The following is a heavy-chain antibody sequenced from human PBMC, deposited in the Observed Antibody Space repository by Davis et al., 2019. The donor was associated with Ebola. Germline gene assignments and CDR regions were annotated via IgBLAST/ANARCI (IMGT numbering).Heavy chain of an antibody. CDR2: IYPYDSDT. CDR3: ARQSIVGATPDY. V-gene: IGHV5-51*01. D-gene: IGHD1-26*01. Sequence: GGSLRLSCKGSGYSFTSYWIGWVRQLPGKGLEWMGIIYPYDSDTRYSPSFQGQVTISADKSISTAYLQWSSLKASDTAMYYCARQSIVGATPDYWGQGTLVTVSS. CDR1: GYSFTSYW. J-gene: IGHJ4*02.